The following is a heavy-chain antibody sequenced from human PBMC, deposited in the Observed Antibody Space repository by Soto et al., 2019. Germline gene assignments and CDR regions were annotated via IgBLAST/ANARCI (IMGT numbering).Heavy chain of an antibody. CDR3: ARLWGSRSGWPLDY. V-gene: IGHV5-51*01. Sequence: GESLKISCQGSGYSFTSYWIGWVRQMPGKGLEWMGIIYPGDSDTRYSPSFQGQVTISADKSVSTASLQWRSLKASDTAIYYCARLWGSRSGWPLDYWGLGTLVTVSS. J-gene: IGHJ4*02. D-gene: IGHD6-19*01. CDR2: IYPGDSDT. CDR1: GYSFTSYW.